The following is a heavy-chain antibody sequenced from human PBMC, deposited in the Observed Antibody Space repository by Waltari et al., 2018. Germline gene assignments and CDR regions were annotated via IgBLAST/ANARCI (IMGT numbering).Heavy chain of an antibody. V-gene: IGHV4-34*02. J-gene: IGHJ5*02. CDR1: GGSFSDYY. CDR2: IHHSGST. Sequence: QVQLQRWGAGLLKPSETLSLTCAVYGGSFSDYYWSWIRQPPGKGLEWIGEIHHSGSTKYNPSLKSRLTISVDTAKNQFSLKLSSVTAADTAMHYCARGQGGIEGVYYCDSWGQGAESWGQGTLVTVSS. D-gene: IGHD4-17*01. CDR3: ARGQGGIEGVYYCDSWGQGAES.